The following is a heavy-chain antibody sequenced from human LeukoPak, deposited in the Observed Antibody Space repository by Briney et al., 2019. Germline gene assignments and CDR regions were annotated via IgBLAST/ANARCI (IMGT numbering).Heavy chain of an antibody. V-gene: IGHV3-23*01. J-gene: IGHJ4*02. D-gene: IGHD3-22*01. Sequence: PGGSLRLSCAASGFSFSSYAMSWVRQAPGKGLEWVSGISGSGGSTYYADSVKGRFTISRDNSKNTLYLQMNSLRAEDTAVYYCAKVGISMIVVVITALDYWGQGTLVTVSS. CDR3: AKVGISMIVVVITALDY. CDR2: ISGSGGST. CDR1: GFSFSSYA.